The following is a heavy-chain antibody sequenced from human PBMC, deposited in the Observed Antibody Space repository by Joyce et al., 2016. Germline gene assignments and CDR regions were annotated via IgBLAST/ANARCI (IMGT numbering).Heavy chain of an antibody. CDR1: EFAFRSHA. Sequence: QVPLLESGGGVAQPGRSLRLSCAAPEFAFRSHARDWVSQAPCKGLEGVEVMLYEGSHQYYEDSVRGRFTISRDNSQNTLYLQMNSLRVEDTAVYYCTRSSRTGYTAGWPDFDYWGQGTLVTVSS. V-gene: IGHV3-30*03. CDR3: TRSSRTGYTAGWPDFDY. D-gene: IGHD2-2*02. CDR2: MLYEGSHQ. J-gene: IGHJ4*02.